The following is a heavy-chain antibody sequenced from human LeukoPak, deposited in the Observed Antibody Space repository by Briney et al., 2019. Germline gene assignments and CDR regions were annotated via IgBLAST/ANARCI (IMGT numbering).Heavy chain of an antibody. CDR1: GYTFTSYG. Sequence: ASVKVSCKASGYTFTSYGISWVRQAPGQGLEWMGWISAYHGNTNYAQKLQGRVTMTTDTSTSTAYMELRSLKSDDTAVYYCARDTLGEGEDANYAVYYFDYWGQGTVVTVSS. V-gene: IGHV1-18*01. D-gene: IGHD4/OR15-4a*01. CDR3: ARDTLGEGEDANYAVYYFDY. CDR2: ISAYHGNT. J-gene: IGHJ4*02.